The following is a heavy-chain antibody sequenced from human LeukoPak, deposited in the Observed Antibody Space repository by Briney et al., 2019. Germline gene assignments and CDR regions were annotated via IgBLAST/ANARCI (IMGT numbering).Heavy chain of an antibody. CDR1: GFTFCSYA. CDR3: AKLDTAMARGYFDY. V-gene: IGHV3-23*01. CDR2: ISGSGGST. Sequence: GGSLRLSCAASGFTFCSYAMSWVRQAPGKGREWVSAISGSGGSTYYADSVKGRFTISRDNSKNTLFLQMNSLRAEDTAVYFCAKLDTAMARGYFDYWGQGTLVTVSS. D-gene: IGHD5-18*01. J-gene: IGHJ4*02.